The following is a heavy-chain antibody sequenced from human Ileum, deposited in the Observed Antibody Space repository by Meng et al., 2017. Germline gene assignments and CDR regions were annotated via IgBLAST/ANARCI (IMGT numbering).Heavy chain of an antibody. CDR3: ARDHCGSLDY. D-gene: IGHD5-12*01. Sequence: QVGLEESGPGGVGPFARLSLICAVPGGYISSSGYQWGWSRQRLGRVMEWIGYASTNYNPSLKVRVTMSVDTSKNQFSLKLTSVTAADTAVYYCARDHCGSLDYWGQGVLVTVSS. CDR1: GGYISSSGYQ. J-gene: IGHJ4*02. V-gene: IGHV4-61*08. CDR2: AST.